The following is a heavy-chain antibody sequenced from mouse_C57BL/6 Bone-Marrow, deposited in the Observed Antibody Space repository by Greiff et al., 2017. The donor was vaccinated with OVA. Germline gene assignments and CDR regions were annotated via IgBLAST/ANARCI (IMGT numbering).Heavy chain of an antibody. CDR3: ARNWGITVVAPFDY. CDR1: GFSLTSYG. Sequence: VMLVESGPGLVQPSQSLSITCTVSGFSLTSYGVHWVRQSPGKGLAWLGVIWSGGSTDYNAAFISRLSISKDNYKSQVFFKMTSLQADDTAIYDCARNWGITVVAPFDYWGQGTTLTVSS. J-gene: IGHJ2*01. CDR2: IWSGGST. D-gene: IGHD1-1*01. V-gene: IGHV2-2*01.